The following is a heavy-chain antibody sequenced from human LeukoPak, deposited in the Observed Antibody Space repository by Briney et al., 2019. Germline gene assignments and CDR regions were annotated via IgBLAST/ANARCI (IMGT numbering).Heavy chain of an antibody. Sequence: SETLSLTCTVSGGSISSYYWSWIRQPPGKGLEWIGYIHYSGSTYYKPSLTSRVTISIDTSKNQLSLRLSSVTAADTAVYYCAREGSRDFWSGPVYYFDYWGQGTLVTVSS. J-gene: IGHJ4*02. CDR3: AREGSRDFWSGPVYYFDY. CDR2: IHYSGST. CDR1: GGSISSYY. D-gene: IGHD3-3*01. V-gene: IGHV4-59*01.